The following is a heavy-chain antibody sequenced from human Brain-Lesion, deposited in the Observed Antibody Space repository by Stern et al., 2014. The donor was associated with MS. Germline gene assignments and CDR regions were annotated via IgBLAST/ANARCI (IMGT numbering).Heavy chain of an antibody. Sequence: EDQLVESGGGLIEPGRSLRLSCTASGFSFGDYAINWIRQAQGKGLERVGFIRSKVYGGAAEYAASVKGRFTISRDDSKSIAYLQVNGLKTEDTAVYYCTRDRLDYGYSYFDYWGQGTLVTVSS. CDR2: IRSKVYGGAA. CDR3: TRDRLDYGYSYFDY. D-gene: IGHD4-17*01. V-gene: IGHV3-49*03. CDR1: GFSFGDYA. J-gene: IGHJ4*02.